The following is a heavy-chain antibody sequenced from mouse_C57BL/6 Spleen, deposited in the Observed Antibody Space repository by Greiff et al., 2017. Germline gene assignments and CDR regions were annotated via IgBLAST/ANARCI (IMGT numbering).Heavy chain of an antibody. CDR3: ARQKLGGAMDY. CDR1: GFTFSDYG. Sequence: EVKLVESGGGLVKPGGSLKLSCAASGFTFSDYGMHWVRQAPEKGLEWVAYISSGSSTIYYADTVKGRFTISRDNAKNTLFLQMTSLRSEDTAMYYCARQKLGGAMDYWGQGTSVTVSS. V-gene: IGHV5-17*01. D-gene: IGHD3-3*01. CDR2: ISSGSSTI. J-gene: IGHJ4*01.